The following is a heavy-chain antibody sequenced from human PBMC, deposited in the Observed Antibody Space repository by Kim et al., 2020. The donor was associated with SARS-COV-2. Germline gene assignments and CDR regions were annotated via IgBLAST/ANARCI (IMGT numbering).Heavy chain of an antibody. J-gene: IGHJ6*03. Sequence: GGSLRLSCAASGFTFSSYAMSWVRQAPGKGLEWVSAISGSGGGTYYADSVNVRFTISIDNSKNTLFLKMNILRAKDTAVYYCSNYYYYDISGYSYYYYSMDVWGKGPTVT. CDR3: SNYYYYDISGYSYYYYSMDV. CDR2: ISGSGGGT. D-gene: IGHD3-22*01. CDR1: GFTFSSYA. V-gene: IGHV3-23*01.